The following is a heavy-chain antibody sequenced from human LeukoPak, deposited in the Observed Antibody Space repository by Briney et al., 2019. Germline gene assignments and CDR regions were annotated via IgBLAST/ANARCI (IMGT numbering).Heavy chain of an antibody. CDR2: MSYDGSNK. V-gene: IGHV3-30*10. CDR3: AKSRSRAIVVVPAAIDY. J-gene: IGHJ4*02. Sequence: GRSLRLSCAASGFTFSNYAMHWVRQAPGKGLEWVAVMSYDGSNKYYTDPVKGRFTISRDNSKTTLYLQMNSLRAEDTAVYYCAKSRSRAIVVVPAAIDYWGQGTLVTVSS. D-gene: IGHD2-2*01. CDR1: GFTFSNYA.